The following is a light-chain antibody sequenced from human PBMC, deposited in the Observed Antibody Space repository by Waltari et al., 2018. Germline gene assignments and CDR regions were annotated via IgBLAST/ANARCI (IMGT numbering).Light chain of an antibody. Sequence: YALTQPSSVSVSPGQTARITCSGGVLAKNYARWFQQKPGQAPVLVIYKDSERPSGIPERFSGSSSGTTVTLTISGAQVEDEADYYCYSAADNNLRVFGGGTKLTVL. CDR1: VLAKNY. CDR2: KDS. CDR3: YSAADNNLRV. V-gene: IGLV3-27*01. J-gene: IGLJ3*02.